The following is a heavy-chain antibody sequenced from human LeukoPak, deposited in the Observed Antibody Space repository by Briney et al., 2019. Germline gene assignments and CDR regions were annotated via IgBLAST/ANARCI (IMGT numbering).Heavy chain of an antibody. D-gene: IGHD3-22*01. CDR1: GGSISSSNW. V-gene: IGHV4-61*02. CDR3: ARGTSYYYDSSGRIKGAFDI. CDR2: IYTSGST. Sequence: PSGTLSLTCAVSGGSISSSNWWSWIRQPAGKGLEWIGRIYTSGSTNYNPSLKSRVTISVDTSKNQFSLKLSSVTAADTAVYYCARGTSYYYDSSGRIKGAFDIWGQGTMVTVSS. J-gene: IGHJ3*02.